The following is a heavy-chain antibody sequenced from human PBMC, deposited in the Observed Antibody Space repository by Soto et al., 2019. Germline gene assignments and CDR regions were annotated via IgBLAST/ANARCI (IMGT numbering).Heavy chain of an antibody. V-gene: IGHV1-46*01. CDR1: GYTFTSYY. Sequence: QVQLVQSGAEVKKPGASVKVSCKASGYTFTSYYMHWVRQAPGQGLEWMGIINTSGGSTSCAQKFQGRVTMTRDTSTSTVYMELSSLRSEDTAVYYCALTYSYGLFDYWGQGTLVTVSS. J-gene: IGHJ4*02. D-gene: IGHD5-18*01. CDR3: ALTYSYGLFDY. CDR2: INTSGGST.